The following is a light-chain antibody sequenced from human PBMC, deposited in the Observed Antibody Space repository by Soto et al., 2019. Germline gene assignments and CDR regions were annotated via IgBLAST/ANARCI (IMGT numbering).Light chain of an antibody. V-gene: IGLV2-8*01. CDR2: EVS. CDR3: SSYAGSNSWV. Sequence: QSALTQPTSASGSPGQSVTISCTGTSSDVGGYNYVSWYQQHPGKAPKLMIYEVSEWPSGVPDRFSGSKSGNTASLTVSGLQAEDEADYYCSSYAGSNSWVFGGGTKLTVL. CDR1: SSDVGGYNY. J-gene: IGLJ3*02.